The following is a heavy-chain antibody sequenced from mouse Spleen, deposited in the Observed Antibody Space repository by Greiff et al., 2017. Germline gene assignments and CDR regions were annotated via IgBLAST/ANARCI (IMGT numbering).Heavy chain of an antibody. CDR3: ARGGYDYDLDY. CDR2: IDPSDSET. D-gene: IGHD2-4*01. CDR1: GYTFTSYW. V-gene: IGHV1-52*01. J-gene: IGHJ2*01. Sequence: VQLQQPGAELVRPGSSVKLSCKASGYTFTSYWMHWVKQRPIQGLEWIGNIDPSDSETHYNQKFKDKATLTVDKSSSKAYMQLSSLTSEDSAVYYCARGGYDYDLDYWGQGTTLTVSS.